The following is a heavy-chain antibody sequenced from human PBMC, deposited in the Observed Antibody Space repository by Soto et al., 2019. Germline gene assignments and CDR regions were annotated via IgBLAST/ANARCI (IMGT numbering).Heavy chain of an antibody. CDR2: INPILSMS. Sequence: QVQLVQSGAEVKKPGSSVRVSCKASGDTFTFYSINWVRQAPGLGLEWMGRINPILSMSNYAQRFQGRVTMTADTSTSTAYMELSSLRSEATAMYYCASSYGSGYRAFDYWGQGALVNFSS. D-gene: IGHD3-10*01. CDR1: GDTFTFYS. CDR3: ASSYGSGYRAFDY. J-gene: IGHJ4*02. V-gene: IGHV1-69*02.